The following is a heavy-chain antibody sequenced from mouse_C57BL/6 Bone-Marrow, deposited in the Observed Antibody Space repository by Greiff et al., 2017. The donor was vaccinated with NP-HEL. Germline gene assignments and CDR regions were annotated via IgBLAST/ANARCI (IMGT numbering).Heavy chain of an antibody. D-gene: IGHD2-1*01. J-gene: IGHJ4*01. V-gene: IGHV5-6*01. CDR2: ISSGGSYT. CDR1: GFTFSSYG. CDR3: ARLGNPYAMDY. Sequence: VQLKESGGDLVKPGGSLKLSCAASGFTFSSYGMSWVRQTPDKRLEWVATISSGGSYTYYPDSVKGRFTISRDNAKNTLYLQMSSLKSEDTAMYYCARLGNPYAMDYWGQGTSVTVSS.